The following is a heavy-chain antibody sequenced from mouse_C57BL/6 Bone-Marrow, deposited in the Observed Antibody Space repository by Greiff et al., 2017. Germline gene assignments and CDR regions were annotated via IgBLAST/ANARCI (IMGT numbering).Heavy chain of an antibody. D-gene: IGHD1-1*01. CDR3: ARFGYYGSSYERAYARDY. Sequence: QVQLQQPGAELVKPGASVKLSCKASCYTFTSYWLHWVKRRPGRGLEWIGRIDPNSGGTKYNETFKSKATLTVDKPSSTAYMQLSSLTSEDSAVYYCARFGYYGSSYERAYARDYWGQGTSVTASS. V-gene: IGHV1-72*01. CDR1: CYTFTSYW. J-gene: IGHJ4*01. CDR2: IDPNSGGT.